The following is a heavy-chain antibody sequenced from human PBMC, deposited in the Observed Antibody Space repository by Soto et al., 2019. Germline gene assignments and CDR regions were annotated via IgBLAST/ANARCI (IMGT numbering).Heavy chain of an antibody. CDR2: IWYDGSNK. CDR3: ARDFDKGYCSSTSCYYFDY. J-gene: IGHJ4*02. CDR1: GFTFSSYG. V-gene: IGHV3-33*01. D-gene: IGHD2-2*01. Sequence: GGSLRLSCAASGFTFSSYGMHWVRQAPGKGLEWVAVIWYDGSNKYYADSVKGRFTISRDNSKNTLYLQMNSLRAEDTAVYYCARDFDKGYCSSTSCYYFDYWGQGTLVTVSS.